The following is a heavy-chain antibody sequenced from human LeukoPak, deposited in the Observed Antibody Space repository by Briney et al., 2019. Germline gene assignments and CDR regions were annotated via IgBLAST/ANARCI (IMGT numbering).Heavy chain of an antibody. J-gene: IGHJ5*02. Sequence: SETLSLTCTVSGGSISSSSYYWGWIRQPPGKGLEWIGYIYYSGTTNYNPSLKSRVTISVDTSKNQFSVKLSSVAAADTAVYYCARFASSSSRWFDPWGQGTLVTVSS. CDR2: IYYSGTT. CDR1: GGSISSSSYY. D-gene: IGHD6-6*01. V-gene: IGHV4-61*05. CDR3: ARFASSSSRWFDP.